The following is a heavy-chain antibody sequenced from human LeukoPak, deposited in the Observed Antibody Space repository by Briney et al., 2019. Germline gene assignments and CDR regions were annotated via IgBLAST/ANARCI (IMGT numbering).Heavy chain of an antibody. V-gene: IGHV4-39*01. J-gene: IGHJ4*02. Sequence: SETLSLACSVSGGSINSSNYHWGWIRQPPGKGLEWIGTFYYSGSTYYNPSLKSRITISVDTSKNQFSLKLSSVTAADTAVHYCASDRSIRWYYFWGQGTLVTVSS. D-gene: IGHD6-13*01. CDR3: ASDRSIRWYYF. CDR1: GGSINSSNYH. CDR2: FYYSGST.